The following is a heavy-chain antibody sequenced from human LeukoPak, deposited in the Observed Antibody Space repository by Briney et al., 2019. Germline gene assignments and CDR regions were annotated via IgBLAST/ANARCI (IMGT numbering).Heavy chain of an antibody. V-gene: IGHV1-69-2*01. Sequence: ASVKLSCKVSGYTFTDYYMHWVQQAPGKGLEWMGLVDPEDGETIYAEKFQGRVTITADTSTDTAYMELSSLRSDDTAVYYCATPYAGYSSSWYYFDYWGQGCLVTVSS. CDR3: ATPYAGYSSSWYYFDY. J-gene: IGHJ4*02. CDR2: VDPEDGET. D-gene: IGHD6-13*01. CDR1: GYTFTDYY.